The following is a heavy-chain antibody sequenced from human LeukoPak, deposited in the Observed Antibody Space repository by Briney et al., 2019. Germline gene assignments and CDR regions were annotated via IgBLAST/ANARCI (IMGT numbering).Heavy chain of an antibody. V-gene: IGHV4-59*01. CDR1: GGSISSYY. J-gene: IGHJ4*02. CDR2: IYYSGST. CDR3: ARDKNGEFDY. D-gene: IGHD2-8*01. Sequence: PSETLSLTCTVSGGSISSYYWSWIRQPPGKGLEWIGYIYYSGSTNYNPSLKGRVTISVDTSKNQFSLKLSSVTAADTAVYYCARDKNGEFDYWGQGTLVTVSS.